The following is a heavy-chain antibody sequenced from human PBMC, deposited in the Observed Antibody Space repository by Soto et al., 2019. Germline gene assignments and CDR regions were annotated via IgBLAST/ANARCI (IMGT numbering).Heavy chain of an antibody. CDR2: INAGNGNT. J-gene: IGHJ4*02. CDR3: ARGPGRPDGPGDY. Sequence: QVQLVQSGAEVKKPGASVKVSCKASGYTFTSYAMHWVRQAPGQRLEWMGWINAGNGNTKYSQKFQGRVTNTRDTSASTAYMELRSLRSEDTAVYYCARGPGRPDGPGDYWGQGTLVTVSS. CDR1: GYTFTSYA. V-gene: IGHV1-3*01.